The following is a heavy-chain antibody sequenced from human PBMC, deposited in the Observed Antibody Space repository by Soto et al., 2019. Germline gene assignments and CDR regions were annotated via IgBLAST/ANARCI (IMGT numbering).Heavy chain of an antibody. CDR3: AREGYYYGSGSPPTGGWFDP. V-gene: IGHV1-3*01. D-gene: IGHD3-10*01. CDR2: INAGNGNT. J-gene: IGHJ5*02. CDR1: GYTFTSYA. Sequence: QVQLVQSGAEVKKPGASVKVSCKASGYTFTSYAMHWVRQAPGQRLEWMGWINAGNGNTKYSQKFQGRVTITRDTSASTAYMELSSLRSEDTAVYYCAREGYYYGSGSPPTGGWFDPCGQGTLVTVSS.